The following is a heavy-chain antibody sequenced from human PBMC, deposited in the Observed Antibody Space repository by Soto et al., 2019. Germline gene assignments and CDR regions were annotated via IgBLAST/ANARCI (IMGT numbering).Heavy chain of an antibody. J-gene: IGHJ4*02. CDR3: ARAMGPIPFDY. V-gene: IGHV3-74*03. D-gene: IGHD2-2*02. Sequence: SCAASGFTFSSYWMHWVRQAPGKGLVWVSRINNDGSTTTYADSVKGRFTISRDNAKNTLYLQMNSLRAEDTAMYYCARAMGPIPFDYWGQGTLVTVSS. CDR2: INNDGSTT. CDR1: GFTFSSYW.